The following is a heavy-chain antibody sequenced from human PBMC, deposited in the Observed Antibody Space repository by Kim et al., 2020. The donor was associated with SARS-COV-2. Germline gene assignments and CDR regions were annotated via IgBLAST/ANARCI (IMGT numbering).Heavy chain of an antibody. Sequence: GTTDYAAPVKGRFTISRDDSKNTLYLQMNSLKTEDTAVYYCTTARWLQFRWGQGTLVTVSS. CDR2: GTT. CDR3: TTARWLQFR. D-gene: IGHD5-12*01. V-gene: IGHV3-15*01. J-gene: IGHJ4*02.